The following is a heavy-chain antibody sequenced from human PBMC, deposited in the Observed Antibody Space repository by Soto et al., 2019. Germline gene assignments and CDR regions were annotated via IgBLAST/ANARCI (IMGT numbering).Heavy chain of an antibody. Sequence: QLQLQESGPGLVKPSETLSLTCTVSGGSISSSSYYWGWIRHPPGKGLEWIGSIYYSGSTYYNPSLKSRVTIPVDTSKNQFSLKLSSVTAADTAVYYCARSVPRYCSGGSCYGAYFDYWGQGTLVTVSS. D-gene: IGHD2-15*01. CDR1: GGSISSSSYY. CDR2: IYYSGST. V-gene: IGHV4-39*01. J-gene: IGHJ4*02. CDR3: ARSVPRYCSGGSCYGAYFDY.